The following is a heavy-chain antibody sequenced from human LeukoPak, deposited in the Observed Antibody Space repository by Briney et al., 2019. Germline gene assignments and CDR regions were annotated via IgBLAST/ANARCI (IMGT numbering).Heavy chain of an antibody. Sequence: PSETLSLTCAVYSGSFSGYYWSWIRQPPGKGLEWIGYIYHSGSTNYNPSLQSRVAISVDSSKNQFSLNVRSVTAADTAVYYCAREAAPGTGGFDYWGPGTLVTVSS. CDR3: AREAAPGTGGFDY. CDR2: IYHSGST. D-gene: IGHD6-13*01. J-gene: IGHJ4*02. V-gene: IGHV4-59*01. CDR1: SGSFSGYY.